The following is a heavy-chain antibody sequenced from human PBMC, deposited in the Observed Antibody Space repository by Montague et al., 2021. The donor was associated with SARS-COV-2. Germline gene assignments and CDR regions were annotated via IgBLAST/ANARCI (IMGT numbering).Heavy chain of an antibody. D-gene: IGHD2-2*01. CDR3: APAVPVADDS. V-gene: IGHV3-48*03. Sequence: SLRLSCAASGFNFGVYEMNWVRQTPVKGLEWVSYINSGSSVMYYXYSVMGRFTISRDNAESSLYLQMNSLRAEDTTVYYCAPAVPVADDSWGQGTLVTVSS. CDR1: GFNFGVYE. CDR2: INSGSSVM. J-gene: IGHJ5*02.